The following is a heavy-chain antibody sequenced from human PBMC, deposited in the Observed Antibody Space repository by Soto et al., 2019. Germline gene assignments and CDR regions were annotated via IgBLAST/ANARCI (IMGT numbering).Heavy chain of an antibody. D-gene: IGHD6-13*01. CDR2: IYYSGST. Sequence: QVQLQESGPRLVKPSETLSLTCTVSGGSISSYYWSWIRQPPGKGLEWIGYIYYSGSTNSNPSLKSRVTISVDTSKNQFSLKLSSVTAADTAVYYCARDSSSWFDYWGQGTLVTVSS. CDR3: ARDSSSWFDY. J-gene: IGHJ5*01. V-gene: IGHV4-59*01. CDR1: GGSISSYY.